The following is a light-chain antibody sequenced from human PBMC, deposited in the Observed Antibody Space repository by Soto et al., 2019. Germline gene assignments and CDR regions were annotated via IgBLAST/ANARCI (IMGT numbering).Light chain of an antibody. CDR2: EVS. V-gene: IGLV2-14*01. Sequence: QSVLTQPASVSGSPGQSITISCTGTSSDVGGYNYVSWYQQHPGKAPKLVIYEVSNRPSGVPNRFSGSKSGNTASLTISGLQAEDEADYYCSSYTSSNTVVFGGGTKLTVL. CDR3: SSYTSSNTVV. CDR1: SSDVGGYNY. J-gene: IGLJ2*01.